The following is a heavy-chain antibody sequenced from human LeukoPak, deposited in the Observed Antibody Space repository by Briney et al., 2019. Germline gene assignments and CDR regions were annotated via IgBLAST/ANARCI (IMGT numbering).Heavy chain of an antibody. CDR2: AYYTSKWIT. J-gene: IGHJ6*02. CDR1: GDTISSDTTA. D-gene: IGHD4-17*01. CDR3: ARGYWAHGVNV. Sequence: SQTLSLTCTISGDTISSDTTAWNWIRQSPSRGLEWLGRAYYTSKWITNYAVSVRSRITVTPNTSNNQFSLQLTSVTPEAAAVYYCARGYWAHGVNVWGPGTTVTVSS. V-gene: IGHV6-1*01.